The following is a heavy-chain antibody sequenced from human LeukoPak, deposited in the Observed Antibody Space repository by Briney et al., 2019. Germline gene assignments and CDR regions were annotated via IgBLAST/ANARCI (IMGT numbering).Heavy chain of an antibody. J-gene: IGHJ1*01. CDR1: GFTFSTYW. V-gene: IGHV3-23*01. D-gene: IGHD3-16*01. CDR2: ISPSGDIT. Sequence: GGSLRLSCEASGFTFSTYWMNWVRQAPGKGLEWVSGISPSGDITYYTDSVRGRFTISRDNFKNTLSLQVNSLRAEDTAMYYCAKDDDWGRYKHWGQGTLVTVSS. CDR3: AKDDDWGRYKH.